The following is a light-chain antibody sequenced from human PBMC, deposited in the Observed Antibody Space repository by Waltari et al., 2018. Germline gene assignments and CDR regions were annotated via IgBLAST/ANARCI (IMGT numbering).Light chain of an antibody. Sequence: QSALTQPASVSASPGPSITITCTGTSSDLGGYNYVSWYQQHPGKAPKLVIYEVSNRPSGVSNRFSGSKSGNTASLTISGLQAEDEADYYCGSYTSISTYVFGTGTKVTVL. CDR2: EVS. CDR3: GSYTSISTYV. V-gene: IGLV2-14*01. CDR1: SSDLGGYNY. J-gene: IGLJ1*01.